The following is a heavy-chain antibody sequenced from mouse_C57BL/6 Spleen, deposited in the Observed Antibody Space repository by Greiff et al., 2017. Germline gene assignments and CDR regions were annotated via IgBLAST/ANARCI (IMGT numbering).Heavy chain of an antibody. J-gene: IGHJ4*01. Sequence: QVQLQQSGAELVKPGASVKISCKASGYAFSSYWMNWVKQRPGKGLEWIGQIYPGDGDTNYNGKFKGKATLTADKSSSTAYMQLSSLTSEDSAVYFCARAYSNEFDYAMDYWGQGTSVTVSS. CDR1: GYAFSSYW. D-gene: IGHD2-5*01. V-gene: IGHV1-80*01. CDR2: IYPGDGDT. CDR3: ARAYSNEFDYAMDY.